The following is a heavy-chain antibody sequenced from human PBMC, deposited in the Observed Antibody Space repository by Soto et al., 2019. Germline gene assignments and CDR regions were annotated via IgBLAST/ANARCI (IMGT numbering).Heavy chain of an antibody. Sequence: GGSLRLSCAASGFTFSSYAMSWVRQAPGKGLEWVSAISGSGGSTYYADSVKGRFTISRDNSKNTLYLQMNSLRAEDTAVYYCAKDLLSYYDFWSGSADYWGQGTLVTVSS. CDR1: GFTFSSYA. J-gene: IGHJ4*02. CDR2: ISGSGGST. V-gene: IGHV3-23*01. D-gene: IGHD3-3*01. CDR3: AKDLLSYYDFWSGSADY.